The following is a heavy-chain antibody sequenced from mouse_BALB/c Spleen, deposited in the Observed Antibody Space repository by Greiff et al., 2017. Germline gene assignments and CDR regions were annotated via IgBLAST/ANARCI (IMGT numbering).Heavy chain of an antibody. CDR1: GYTFTSYV. V-gene: IGHV1-14*01. CDR2: INPYNDGT. CDR3: ARNYGLWYCDV. Sequence: VQLQQSGPELVKPGASVKMSCKASGYTFTSYVMHWVKQKPGQGLEWIGYINPYNDGTKYNEKFKGKATLTSDKSSSTAYMELSSLTSEDSAVYYCARNYGLWYCDVWGAGTTVTVSS. J-gene: IGHJ1*01. D-gene: IGHD1-2*01.